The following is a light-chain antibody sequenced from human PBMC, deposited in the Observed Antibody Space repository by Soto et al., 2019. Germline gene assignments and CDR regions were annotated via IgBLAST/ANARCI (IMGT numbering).Light chain of an antibody. Sequence: EIVMTQSPATLSLSPGERATLSCRASQSVYTDVAWYQQKPGQSPRLLIYGASTRASDIPARLSGSGSGTDFTLTISSLQFGDVAVYYCQQYNSWPPLTFGGGTKVDIK. J-gene: IGKJ4*01. CDR2: GAS. CDR1: QSVYTD. V-gene: IGKV3-15*01. CDR3: QQYNSWPPLT.